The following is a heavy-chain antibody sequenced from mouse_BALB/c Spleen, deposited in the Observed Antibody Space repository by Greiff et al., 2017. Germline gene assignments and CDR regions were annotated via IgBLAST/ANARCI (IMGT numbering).Heavy chain of an antibody. CDR3: ARWDYGSPHFDV. D-gene: IGHD1-1*01. CDR2: INPYNGAT. J-gene: IGHJ1*01. CDR1: GYSFTGYY. V-gene: IGHV1-26*01. Sequence: EVQLQQSGPELVKPGASVKISCKASGYSFTGYYMHWVKQSHVKSLEWIGRINPYNGATSYNQNFKDKASLTVDKSSSTAYMELHSLTSEDSAVYYCARWDYGSPHFDVWGAGTTVTVSS.